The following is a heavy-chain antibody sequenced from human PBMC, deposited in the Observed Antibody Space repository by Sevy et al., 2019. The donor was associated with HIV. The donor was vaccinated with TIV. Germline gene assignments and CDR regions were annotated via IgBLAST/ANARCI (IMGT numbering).Heavy chain of an antibody. CDR3: GRGRTYLFDY. J-gene: IGHJ4*02. CDR1: GFTFGSYG. Sequence: GGSLRLSCVASGFTFGSYGMLWVRQAPGKGLEWVADIWFDGSNIHYADSVRGRFTISRDNSKNTLSLQMSSLRAEDTAVYYCGRGRTYLFDYCGQGTLVTVSS. CDR2: IWFDGSNI. V-gene: IGHV3-33*01.